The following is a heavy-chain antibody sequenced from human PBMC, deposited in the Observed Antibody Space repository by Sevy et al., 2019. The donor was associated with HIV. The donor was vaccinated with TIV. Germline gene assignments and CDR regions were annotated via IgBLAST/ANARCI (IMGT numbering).Heavy chain of an antibody. V-gene: IGHV3-48*04. CDR3: ARDPLLGIAREVARGGY. J-gene: IGHJ4*02. Sequence: GGSLRLSCAASGFTFNTYGMHWIRQAPGRGLEWVSYISGSGITYYADSVEGRFTISRDNARNSLYLQMNSLRADDTAVYYCARDPLLGIAREVARGGYWGQGTLVTVSS. CDR2: ISGSGIT. CDR1: GFTFNTYG. D-gene: IGHD2-2*03.